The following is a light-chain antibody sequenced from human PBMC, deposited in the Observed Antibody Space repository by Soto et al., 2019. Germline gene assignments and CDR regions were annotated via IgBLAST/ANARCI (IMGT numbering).Light chain of an antibody. CDR2: KAS. V-gene: IGKV1-5*03. CDR3: QQYSSFWT. Sequence: DIHMTQSPRNLSPSXCGGVTISCRASHSISEWLAWYQQKPGKAPKLLIYKASSLESGVPSRFSGGGSGTEFTLTISSLQPDDFATYYCQQYSSFWTFGQGTKVDNK. CDR1: HSISEW. J-gene: IGKJ1*01.